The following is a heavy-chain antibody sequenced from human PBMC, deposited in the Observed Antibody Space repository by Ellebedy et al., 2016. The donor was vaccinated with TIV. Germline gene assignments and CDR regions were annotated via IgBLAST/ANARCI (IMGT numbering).Heavy chain of an antibody. CDR1: GGSISSGAYY. Sequence: MPSETLSLTCTVSGGSISSGAYYWSWIRQPPGKGLEWIGYTYYSGSTYYNPSLKSRVTISVDTSKNQFSLKLSSVTAADTAVYYCARGGWGSVDYWGQGTLVTVSS. V-gene: IGHV4-30-4*01. D-gene: IGHD2-21*01. J-gene: IGHJ4*02. CDR2: TYYSGST. CDR3: ARGGWGSVDY.